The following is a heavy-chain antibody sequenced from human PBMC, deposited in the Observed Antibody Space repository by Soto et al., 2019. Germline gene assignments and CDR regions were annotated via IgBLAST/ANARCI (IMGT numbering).Heavy chain of an antibody. V-gene: IGHV3-30-3*01. CDR2: LSYDGNNK. Sequence: QSGGSLRLSCAASGFTFSSYAIHWVRQAPGKGLEWVAVLSYDGNNKYYADSVKGRFTISRDNSKNTLFLQMNSLRAEDTAVYYCARDSYCSGGNCYRYYYGMDVWGQGTTVTVSS. CDR1: GFTFSSYA. D-gene: IGHD2-15*01. CDR3: ARDSYCSGGNCYRYYYGMDV. J-gene: IGHJ6*02.